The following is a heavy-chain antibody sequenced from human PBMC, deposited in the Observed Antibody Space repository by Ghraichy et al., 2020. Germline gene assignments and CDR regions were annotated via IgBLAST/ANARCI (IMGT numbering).Heavy chain of an antibody. CDR1: GGSVSGNY. CDR2: IQYTGFT. Sequence: GSLRLSCTVSGGSVSGNYWSWIRQSPGREPEWIGFIQYTGFTHYNPSLKSRVTMLLDMSRDQFSLTLTYMTAADTAVYYCASGFCYPDGPTRQRFDYWGQGILVTVSA. V-gene: IGHV4-59*02. CDR3: ASGFCYPDGPTRQRFDY. D-gene: IGHD2-21*01. J-gene: IGHJ4*02.